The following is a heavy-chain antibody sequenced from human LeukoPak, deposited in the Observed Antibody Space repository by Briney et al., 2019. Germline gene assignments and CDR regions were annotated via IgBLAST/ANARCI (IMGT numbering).Heavy chain of an antibody. CDR2: ISSYGDYI. CDR1: GFTFSTSY. D-gene: IGHD2-21*02. V-gene: IGHV3-21*01. CDR3: ARPFRTYCGGDCYRTFDY. Sequence: PGRSLRLSCAASGFTFSTSYMSWVRQAPGKGLEWVSSISSYGDYIFYADSVKGRFTMSRDNADNSLYLQMNSLRAEDTAVYYCARPFRTYCGGDCYRTFDYWGQGTLVTVS. J-gene: IGHJ4*02.